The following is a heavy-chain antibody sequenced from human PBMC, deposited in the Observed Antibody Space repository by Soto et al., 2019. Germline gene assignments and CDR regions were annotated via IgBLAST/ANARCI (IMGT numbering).Heavy chain of an antibody. Sequence: GGSLRLSCVASGFTFTTYAMKWVRQAPGKGLEWVANIKQDGSEKYYVDSVKGRFTISRDNAKNSLYLQMNSLRAEDTAVYYCARLYGYCSGGSCYSGFDYWGQGTLVTVSS. CDR2: IKQDGSEK. J-gene: IGHJ4*02. CDR3: ARLYGYCSGGSCYSGFDY. V-gene: IGHV3-7*01. D-gene: IGHD2-15*01. CDR1: GFTFTTYA.